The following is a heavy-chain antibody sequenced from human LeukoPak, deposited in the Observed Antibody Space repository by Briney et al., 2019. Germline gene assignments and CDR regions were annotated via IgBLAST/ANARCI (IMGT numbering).Heavy chain of an antibody. D-gene: IGHD3-22*01. CDR1: GFTFSSYA. J-gene: IGHJ4*02. CDR3: AKGTRYYDSSGIGY. CDR2: ISGSGGST. V-gene: IGHV3-23*01. Sequence: PGGSVRLSCAASGFTFSSYAMSWVRQAPGKGLEWVSAISGSGGSTYYADSVKGRFTISRDNSKNTLYLQMNSLRAEDTAVYYCAKGTRYYDSSGIGYWGQGTLVTVSS.